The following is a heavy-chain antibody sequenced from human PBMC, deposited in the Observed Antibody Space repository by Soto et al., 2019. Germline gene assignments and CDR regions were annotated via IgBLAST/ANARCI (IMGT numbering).Heavy chain of an antibody. D-gene: IGHD2-15*01. V-gene: IGHV4-34*01. Sequence: SETLSLTCAVYGGSFSCYYWSWIRQPPGKGLEWIGEINHSGSTNYNPSLKSRVTISVDTSKNQFSLKLSSVTAADTAVYYCARVSSVVVVVAATPARYYYMDVWGKGTTVTVSS. CDR3: ARVSSVVVVVAATPARYYYMDV. CDR2: INHSGST. CDR1: GGSFSCYY. J-gene: IGHJ6*03.